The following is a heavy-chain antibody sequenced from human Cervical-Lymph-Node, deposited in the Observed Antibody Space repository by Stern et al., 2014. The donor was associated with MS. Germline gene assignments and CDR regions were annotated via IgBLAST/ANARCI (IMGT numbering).Heavy chain of an antibody. CDR2: IKSKTDNFAT. D-gene: IGHD3-10*01. J-gene: IGHJ4*02. V-gene: IGHV3-73*01. Sequence: EVQLVESGGGLVQPGGSLKLSCVASGFTFSGSAIHWVRPASGKGLEWVGRIKSKTDNFATAYAASVKGRFTLSRDESENTAFLQMNSLKTEDTAVYYCTRATFIPMDWGGTNYYFDYWGQGTLVAVSS. CDR3: TRATFIPMDWGGTNYYFDY. CDR1: GFTFSGSA.